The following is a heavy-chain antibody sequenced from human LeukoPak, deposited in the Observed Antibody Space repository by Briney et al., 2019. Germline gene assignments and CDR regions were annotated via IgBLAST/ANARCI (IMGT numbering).Heavy chain of an antibody. V-gene: IGHV3-21*01. J-gene: IGHJ4*02. CDR1: GFTFSTYT. Sequence: GGSLRLSCAASGFTFSTYTMNWVRQAPGKGLEWVSSLSGSSDSIYYADSVKGRFSISRDNAKNSLYLQMNSLRAEDTAVYYCARDGIAAAGHFDYWGQGTLVTVSS. D-gene: IGHD6-13*01. CDR3: ARDGIAAAGHFDY. CDR2: LSGSSDSI.